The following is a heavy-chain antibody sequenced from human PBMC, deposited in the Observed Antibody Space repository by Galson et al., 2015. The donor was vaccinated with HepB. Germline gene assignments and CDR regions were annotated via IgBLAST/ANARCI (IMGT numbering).Heavy chain of an antibody. D-gene: IGHD4-23*01. CDR2: IDWDDDK. V-gene: IGHV2-70*04. J-gene: IGHJ3*02. CDR3: ARSPTTVEAFDI. Sequence: PALVKPTQTLTLTCTFSGFSLSTSGMRVSWIRQPPGKALEWLARIDWDDDKFYSTSLKTRLTISKDTSKNQVVLTMTNMDPVDTATYYCARSPTTVEAFDIWGQGTMVTVSS. CDR1: GFSLSTSGMR.